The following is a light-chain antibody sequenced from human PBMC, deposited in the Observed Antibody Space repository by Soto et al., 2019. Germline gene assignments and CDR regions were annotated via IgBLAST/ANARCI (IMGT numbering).Light chain of an antibody. Sequence: SQMTQSPSTLCGSLGDRVPLTCRASQTISSWLAWYQQKPGKAPKLLIYKASTLKSGVPSRFSGSGSGTEFTLTISSLQPDDFATYYCQHYDTYSRTFGQGTKVDI. CDR1: QTISSW. V-gene: IGKV1-5*03. J-gene: IGKJ1*01. CDR3: QHYDTYSRT. CDR2: KAS.